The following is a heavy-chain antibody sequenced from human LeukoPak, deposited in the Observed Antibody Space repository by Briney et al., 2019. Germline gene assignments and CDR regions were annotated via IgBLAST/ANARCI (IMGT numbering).Heavy chain of an antibody. D-gene: IGHD2-21*02. V-gene: IGHV1-2*06. CDR2: INPNSGST. J-gene: IGHJ4*02. Sequence: GASVKVSCKASGYTFTDHYMHWVRQAPGQGLEWMGRINPNSGSTNYAQKFQGRVTMTRDTSISTAYMELSRLRSDDTAVYYCARESGCGGDCYDSDYWGQGTLVTVSS. CDR3: ARESGCGGDCYDSDY. CDR1: GYTFTDHY.